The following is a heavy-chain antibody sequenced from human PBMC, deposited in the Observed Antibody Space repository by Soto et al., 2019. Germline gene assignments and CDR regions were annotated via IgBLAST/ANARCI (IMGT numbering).Heavy chain of an antibody. Sequence: QVQLQESCPRLVKPSQTLSLTCTVSGGSIYSEGYYWSWIRQVPGEGLEWIGYIHYSGNTYYNPSLKSRLIRSVDTSKNHFSLELSSMTAADTAVYYCARAPFGGDSDSNGSYSYWGQGILVTVSS. CDR3: ARAPFGGDSDSNGSYSY. CDR1: GGSIYSEGYY. CDR2: IHYSGNT. J-gene: IGHJ4*02. V-gene: IGHV4-31*03. D-gene: IGHD3-22*01.